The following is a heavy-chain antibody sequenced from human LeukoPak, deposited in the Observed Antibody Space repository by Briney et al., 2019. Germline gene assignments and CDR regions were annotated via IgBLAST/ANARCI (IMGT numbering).Heavy chain of an antibody. CDR1: GGSFSGYY. CDR2: IHHSGST. V-gene: IGHV4-34*01. CDR3: ARDGRIAVGEEYMDV. Sequence: SETLSLTCAVYGGSFSGYYWSWIRQPPGKGLEWIGEIHHSGSTNYNPSLKSRVTISVDTSKNQFSLKLRSVTAADTAVYYCARDGRIAVGEEYMDVWGKGTTVSVSS. J-gene: IGHJ6*03. D-gene: IGHD6-19*01.